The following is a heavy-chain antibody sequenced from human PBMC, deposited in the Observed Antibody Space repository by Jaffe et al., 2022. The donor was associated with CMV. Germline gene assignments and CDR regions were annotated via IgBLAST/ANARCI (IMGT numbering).Heavy chain of an antibody. Sequence: EVQLLESGGGLVQPGGSLRLSCAASGFTFSSYAMSWVRQAPGKGLEWVSAISGSGGSTYYADSVKGRFTISRDNSKNTLYLQMNSLRAEDTAVYYCAKTMAPARGYSYGSVGSYYYYGMDVWGQGTTVTVSS. D-gene: IGHD5-18*01. J-gene: IGHJ6*02. V-gene: IGHV3-23*01. CDR3: AKTMAPARGYSYGSVGSYYYYGMDV. CDR1: GFTFSSYA. CDR2: ISGSGGST.